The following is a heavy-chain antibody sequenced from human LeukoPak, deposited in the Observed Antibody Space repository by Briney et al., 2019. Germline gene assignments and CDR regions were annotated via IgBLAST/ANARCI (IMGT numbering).Heavy chain of an antibody. Sequence: GGSLRLSCAASGFTFSSYWMSWVRQAPGKGLEWVANIKQDGSEKYYVDSVKGRFTISRDNAKNSLYLQMNSPRAEDTAVYYCARTRITMIVGLASRFDYWGQGTLVTVSS. J-gene: IGHJ4*02. CDR2: IKQDGSEK. V-gene: IGHV3-7*01. CDR3: ARTRITMIVGLASRFDY. D-gene: IGHD3-22*01. CDR1: GFTFSSYW.